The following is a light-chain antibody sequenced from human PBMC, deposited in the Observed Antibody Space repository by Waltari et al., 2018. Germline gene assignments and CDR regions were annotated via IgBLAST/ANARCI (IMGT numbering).Light chain of an antibody. V-gene: IGLV2-23*01. Sequence: QSALTQPASVSGPPGQSITIPCTGTSSYVGKYNLFSWYQHHPGQAPKLIIYEGSQRPSGVSDRFSGSKSGNTASLTISGLQAEDEADYYCFSYAGRATGVFGGGTKLTVL. CDR2: EGS. J-gene: IGLJ2*01. CDR1: SSYVGKYNL. CDR3: FSYAGRATGV.